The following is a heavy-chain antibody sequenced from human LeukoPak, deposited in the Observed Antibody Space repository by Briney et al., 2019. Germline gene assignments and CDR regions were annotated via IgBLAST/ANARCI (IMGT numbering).Heavy chain of an antibody. D-gene: IGHD3-10*01. CDR2: IWYDGSNK. CDR3: AREPLGFGELLRYYFDY. CDR1: GFTFSSYG. Sequence: PGGSLRLSCAASGFTFSSYGMHWVRQAPGKGLEWVAVIWYDGSNKYYADSVKGQFTISRDNSKNTLYLQMNSLRAEDTAVYYCAREPLGFGELLRYYFDYWGQGTLVTVSS. J-gene: IGHJ4*02. V-gene: IGHV3-33*01.